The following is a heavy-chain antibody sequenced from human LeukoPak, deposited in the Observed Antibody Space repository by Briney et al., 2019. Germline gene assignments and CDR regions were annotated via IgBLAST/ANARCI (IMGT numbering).Heavy chain of an antibody. J-gene: IGHJ4*02. CDR3: ATSSWNDGDGVFDH. D-gene: IGHD1-1*01. V-gene: IGHV3-7*01. CDR1: GLTFSKYW. CDR2: MKQDESEK. Sequence: GSLRLSCAASGLTFSKYWMTWVRQAPGKGLEWVANMKQDESEKYYVDSVEGRFTISKDNAKNSLYLQMNSLRVEDMAVYYCATSSWNDGDGVFDHWGQGTLVTVSS.